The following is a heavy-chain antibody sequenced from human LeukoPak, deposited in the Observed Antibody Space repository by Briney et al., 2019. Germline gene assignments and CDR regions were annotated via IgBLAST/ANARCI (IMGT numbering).Heavy chain of an antibody. Sequence: GRSLRLSCAASGFTFSSYAMHWVRQAPGKGLEWVAVISYDGSNKYYADSVKGRFTISRDNSKNTLYLQMNSLRAEDTAVYYCARGGMYYDILTGHDYWGQGTLVTVSS. CDR2: ISYDGSNK. D-gene: IGHD3-9*01. CDR1: GFTFSSYA. V-gene: IGHV3-30-3*01. CDR3: ARGGMYYDILTGHDY. J-gene: IGHJ4*02.